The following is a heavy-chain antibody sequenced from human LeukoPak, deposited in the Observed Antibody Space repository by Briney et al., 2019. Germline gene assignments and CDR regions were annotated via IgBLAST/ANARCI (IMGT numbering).Heavy chain of an antibody. J-gene: IGHJ6*03. Sequence: ASVKVSCKASGYTFTGYYMHWVRQAPGQGLEWMGWINPNSGGTNYAQKFQARVTMTRDTSISTAYMELSRLGSDDTAVYYCARDSSSSSEFVYYYYYYYMDVWGKGTTVTVSS. V-gene: IGHV1-2*02. D-gene: IGHD6-6*01. CDR2: INPNSGGT. CDR3: ARDSSSSSEFVYYYYYYYMDV. CDR1: GYTFTGYY.